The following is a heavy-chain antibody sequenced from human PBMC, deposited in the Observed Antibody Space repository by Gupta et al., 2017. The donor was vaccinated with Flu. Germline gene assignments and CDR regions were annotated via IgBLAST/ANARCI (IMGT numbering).Heavy chain of an antibody. CDR2: ISHDGSNY. CDR3: AKDWRWDNNNYGMNV. V-gene: IGHV3-30*18. J-gene: IGHJ6*02. Sequence: QERVVESGGGVVQPGRSLRLSCAASGFRLSNYGMHWVRQGPGKGLEWVAVISHDGSNYYHTDSVKGRFTISRDNSKNTLYLQMSSLRTEDTAVYYCAKDWRWDNNNYGMNVWGQGTTVTVSS. D-gene: IGHD1-26*01. CDR1: GFRLSNYG.